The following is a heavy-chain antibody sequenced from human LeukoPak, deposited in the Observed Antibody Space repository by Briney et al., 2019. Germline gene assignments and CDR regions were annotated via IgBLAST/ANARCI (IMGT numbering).Heavy chain of an antibody. V-gene: IGHV3-21*01. J-gene: IGHJ4*02. CDR2: ISSSSSYI. D-gene: IGHD6-13*01. CDR1: GFTFSSYS. CDR3: ARRALAAAFDY. Sequence: PGGSLRLSCAASGFTFSSYSMNWVRQAPGKGLEWVSSISSSSSYIYYADSVKGRFTISRDNAKNPLYLQMNSLRAEDTAVYYCARRALAAAFDYWGQGTLVTVSS.